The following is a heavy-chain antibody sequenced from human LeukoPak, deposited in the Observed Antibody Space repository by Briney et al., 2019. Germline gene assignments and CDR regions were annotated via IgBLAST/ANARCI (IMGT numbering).Heavy chain of an antibody. CDR2: IYYSGST. CDR3: AREGGSGSPSAVSY. Sequence: PSETLSLTCTVSGGSISSGDYYWSWIRQPPGKGLEWIGYIYYSGSTYYNPSLKSRVTISVDTSKNQFSLKLSSVTAADTAVYYCAREGGSGSPSAVSYWGQGTLVTVSS. J-gene: IGHJ4*02. V-gene: IGHV4-30-4*01. D-gene: IGHD3-10*01. CDR1: GGSISSGDYY.